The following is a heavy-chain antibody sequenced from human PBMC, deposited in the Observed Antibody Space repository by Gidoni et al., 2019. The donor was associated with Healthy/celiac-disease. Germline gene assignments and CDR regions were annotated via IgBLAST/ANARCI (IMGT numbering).Heavy chain of an antibody. CDR3: ARHRDSSGDNWFDP. V-gene: IGHV4-39*01. D-gene: IGHD3-22*01. J-gene: IGHJ5*02. CDR1: GGSISSSSYY. CDR2: IYYGGST. Sequence: QLQLQASGPGLVKPSETLSLPCTVSGGSISSSSYYWGWIRQPPGKGLEWIGSIYYGGSTYYNPSLKSRVTISVDTSKNQFSLKLSSVTAADTAVYYCARHRDSSGDNWFDPWGQGTLVTVSS.